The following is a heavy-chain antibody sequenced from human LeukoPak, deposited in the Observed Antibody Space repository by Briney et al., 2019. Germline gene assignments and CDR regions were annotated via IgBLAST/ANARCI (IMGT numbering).Heavy chain of an antibody. CDR1: GFTFSSYG. Sequence: GGSLRLSCAASGFTFSSYGMHWVRQAPGKGLEWVAVISYGGSNKYYADSVKGRFTISRDNSKNTLYLQMNSLRAEDTAVYYCANYYYDSSGYYPDWGQGTLVTVSS. D-gene: IGHD3-22*01. CDR3: ANYYYDSSGYYPD. CDR2: ISYGGSNK. V-gene: IGHV3-30*18. J-gene: IGHJ4*02.